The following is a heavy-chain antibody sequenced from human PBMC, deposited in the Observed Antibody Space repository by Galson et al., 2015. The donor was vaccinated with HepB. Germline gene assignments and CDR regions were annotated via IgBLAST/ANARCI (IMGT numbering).Heavy chain of an antibody. J-gene: IGHJ4*02. D-gene: IGHD4-23*01. CDR3: AKEVNYGGNLPADY. V-gene: IGHV3-30*18. CDR2: ISYDGSNK. CDR1: GFTSSSYG. Sequence: SMRLSCAASGFTSSSYGMHWVRRAPGKGLEWVAVISYDGSNKYYADSVKGRFTISRDNSKSTLYLQMDNLRAEDTGVYYCAKEVNYGGNLPADYWGQGTLVTVSS.